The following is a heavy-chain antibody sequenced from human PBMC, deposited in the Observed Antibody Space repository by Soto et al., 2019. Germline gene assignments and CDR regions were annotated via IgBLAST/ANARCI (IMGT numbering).Heavy chain of an antibody. CDR3: ARADTYYYDSSGII. D-gene: IGHD3-22*01. J-gene: IGHJ3*02. Sequence: SETLSLTCTVSGGSVSSGSYYWSWIRQPPGKGLEWIGYIYYSGSTNYNPSLKSRVTISVDTSKNQFSLKLSSVTAADTAVYYCARADTYYYDSSGIIWGQGTMVTVSS. CDR2: IYYSGST. V-gene: IGHV4-61*01. CDR1: GGSVSSGSYY.